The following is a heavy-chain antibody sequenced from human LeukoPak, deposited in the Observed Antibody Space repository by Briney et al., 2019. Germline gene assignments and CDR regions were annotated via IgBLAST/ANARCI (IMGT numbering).Heavy chain of an antibody. CDR3: ATTSGTSPIDS. Sequence: SDTLSLTCTVSGAAISSYYWTWIRQPPGKGLEWIGYIHYSRGTNYNPSLKSRVTMSVDTSTNQFSLQLTSVTAADTAVYYCATTSGTSPIDSWGQGTLVTVSS. V-gene: IGHV4-59*07. D-gene: IGHD3/OR15-3a*01. J-gene: IGHJ4*02. CDR1: GAAISSYY. CDR2: IHYSRGT.